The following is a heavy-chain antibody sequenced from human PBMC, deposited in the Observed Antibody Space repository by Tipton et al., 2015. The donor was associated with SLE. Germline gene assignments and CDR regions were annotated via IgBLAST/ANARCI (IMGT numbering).Heavy chain of an antibody. Sequence: LRLSCTVSGGSVSSGGSGSYYWSWIRQHPGKGLEWIGYIYYSGSTYYNPSLKSRVTISVDTSKNQFSLKLSSVTAADTAVYYCARESIPLYSSSSGWDFDYWGQGTLVTVSS. V-gene: IGHV4-31*02. CDR1: GGSVSSGGSGSYY. J-gene: IGHJ4*02. CDR2: IYYSGST. D-gene: IGHD6-6*01. CDR3: ARESIPLYSSSSGWDFDY.